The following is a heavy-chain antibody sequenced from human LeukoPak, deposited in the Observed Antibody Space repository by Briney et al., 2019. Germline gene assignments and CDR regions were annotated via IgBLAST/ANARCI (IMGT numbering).Heavy chain of an antibody. CDR1: GGSISSGSYY. V-gene: IGHV4-61*02. Sequence: PSETLSLTCTVSGGSISSGSYYWSWIWQPAGKGLEWIGRIYTSGSTNYNPSLKSRVTISVDTSKNQFSLKLSSVTAADTAVYYCARSYVGSYFRGPFDYWGQGTLVTVSS. CDR2: IYTSGST. CDR3: ARSYVGSYFRGPFDY. J-gene: IGHJ4*02. D-gene: IGHD1-26*01.